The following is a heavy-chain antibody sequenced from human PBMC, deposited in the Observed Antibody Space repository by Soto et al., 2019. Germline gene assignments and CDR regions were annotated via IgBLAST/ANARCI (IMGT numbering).Heavy chain of an antibody. D-gene: IGHD1-1*01. V-gene: IGHV3-23*01. Sequence: EVQLLESGGGLVQPGGSLRLSCAASGFTFSSYAMSWVRQAPGKGLEWVSAISGSGGSTYYADSVKGRFTISRDNSKNTLYLQMNSLRAEDTAVYYCAKPNWNDESGVHPHYYYGMDVWGQGTTVTVSS. CDR2: ISGSGGST. CDR3: AKPNWNDESGVHPHYYYGMDV. J-gene: IGHJ6*02. CDR1: GFTFSSYA.